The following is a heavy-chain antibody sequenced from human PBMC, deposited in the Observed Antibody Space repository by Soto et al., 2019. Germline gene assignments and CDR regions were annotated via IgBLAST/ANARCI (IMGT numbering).Heavy chain of an antibody. Sequence: ASVKVSCKASGYTFTGYYMHWVRQAPGQGLEWMGWINPNSGGTNYAQKFQGRVTMTRDTSISTAYMELSRLRSDGTAVYYCARDTVVVPAARYYYYGMDVWGQGTTVTVSS. J-gene: IGHJ6*02. CDR1: GYTFTGYY. V-gene: IGHV1-2*02. CDR2: INPNSGGT. D-gene: IGHD2-2*01. CDR3: ARDTVVVPAARYYYYGMDV.